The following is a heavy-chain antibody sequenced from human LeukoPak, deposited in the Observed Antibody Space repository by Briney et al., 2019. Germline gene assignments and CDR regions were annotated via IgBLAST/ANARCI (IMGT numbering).Heavy chain of an antibody. Sequence: LPGGSLRLSCAASGLTLSNYWMDWVRQAPGKGLEWVANIKQDGSEKNYVDSVKGRFIISRDNAKNSLYLQMNTLRADDTAVYYCARDGFGTGSNWGQGTLVTVSS. CDR3: ARDGFGTGSN. CDR1: GLTLSNYW. D-gene: IGHD3-16*01. V-gene: IGHV3-7*03. J-gene: IGHJ4*02. CDR2: IKQDGSEK.